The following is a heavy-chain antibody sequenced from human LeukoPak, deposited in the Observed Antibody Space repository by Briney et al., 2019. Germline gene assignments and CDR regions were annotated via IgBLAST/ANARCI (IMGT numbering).Heavy chain of an antibody. CDR2: IYYSGST. V-gene: IGHV4-59*01. D-gene: IGHD1-7*01. CDR3: ARGRRITGTTPHLPPIDY. J-gene: IGHJ4*02. Sequence: SETLSLTCTVSGGSISSYYWSWIRQPPGKGPEWIGYIYYSGSTNYNPSLKSRVTISVDTSKNQFSLKLSSVTAADTAVYYCARGRRITGTTPHLPPIDYWGQGTLVTVSS. CDR1: GGSISSYY.